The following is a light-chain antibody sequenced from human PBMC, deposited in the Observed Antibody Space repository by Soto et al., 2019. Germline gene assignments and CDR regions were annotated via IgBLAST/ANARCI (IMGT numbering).Light chain of an antibody. J-gene: IGKJ5*01. CDR3: QQRGNWIT. Sequence: DSVLTQSPATLSLSPGERATLSCRASQSVSSYLAWYQQKPGQAPRLLIYDASNRATGIPARFSASGSGTDFTLTISSLEPEDSAVYYCQQRGNWITFGPGTRLEIK. CDR1: QSVSSY. CDR2: DAS. V-gene: IGKV3-11*01.